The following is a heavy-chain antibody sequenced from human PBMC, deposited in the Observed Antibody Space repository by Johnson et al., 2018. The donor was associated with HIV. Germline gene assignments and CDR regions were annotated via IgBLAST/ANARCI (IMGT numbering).Heavy chain of an antibody. D-gene: IGHD2-21*02. CDR3: ARGGLLSPDAFDI. CDR1: GFTFSTYA. J-gene: IGHJ3*02. CDR2: IRFDGSNK. Sequence: QLVESGRGVVRPGESLRLSCAASGFTFSTYAMHWVRQAPGKGLEWVSFIRFDGSNKYYADSVKGRFTISRDNSKNTLYLQMNSLRAEDTAVYYCARGGLLSPDAFDIWGQGTMVTVSS. V-gene: IGHV3-30*02.